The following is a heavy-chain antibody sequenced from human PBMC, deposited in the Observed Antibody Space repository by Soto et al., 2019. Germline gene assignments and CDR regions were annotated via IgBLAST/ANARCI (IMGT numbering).Heavy chain of an antibody. CDR1: GGSISSYY. J-gene: IGHJ4*02. CDR2: MYYSGST. D-gene: IGHD5-12*01. CDR3: ARVLGGEMATTRQYYFDY. V-gene: IGHV4-59*01. Sequence: PSETLSLTCTVSGGSISSYYWSWIRQPTGKGLEWIGYMYYSGSTTYNPSLKSRVTISVDTSKNQFSLKLSSVTAADTAVYYCARVLGGEMATTRQYYFDYWGQGTLVTVSS.